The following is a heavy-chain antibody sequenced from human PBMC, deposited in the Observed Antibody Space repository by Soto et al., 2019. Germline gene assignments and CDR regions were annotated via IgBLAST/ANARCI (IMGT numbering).Heavy chain of an antibody. Sequence: GGSLRLSCAASGFTFSRNAMHWVRQPPGKGLESVAVISYDGGTKYYADSVRGRFTVSRDNSKNTLYLQMNSLTTEDTAVYYCARHQEELSYGYRFDNWGQGTLVTVSS. J-gene: IGHJ4*02. CDR3: ARHQEELSYGYRFDN. CDR1: GFTFSRNA. V-gene: IGHV3-30-3*01. D-gene: IGHD5-18*01. CDR2: ISYDGGTK.